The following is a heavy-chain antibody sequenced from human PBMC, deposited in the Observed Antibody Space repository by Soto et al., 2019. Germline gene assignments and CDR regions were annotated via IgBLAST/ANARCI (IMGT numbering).Heavy chain of an antibody. D-gene: IGHD3-3*01. J-gene: IGHJ6*02. V-gene: IGHV1-69*13. CDR2: IIPIFGTA. CDR3: ARGRTIFHYYGMDV. CDR1: GGTFSSYA. Sequence: SVKVSCKASGGTFSSYAISWVRQAPGQGLEWMGGIIPIFGTANYAQKFQGRVTTTADESTSTAYMELSSLRSEDTAVYYCARGRTIFHYYGMDVWGQGTTVTVSS.